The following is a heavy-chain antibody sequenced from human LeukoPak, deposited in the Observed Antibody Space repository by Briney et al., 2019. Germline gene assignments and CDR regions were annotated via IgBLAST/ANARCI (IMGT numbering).Heavy chain of an antibody. V-gene: IGHV4-4*07. CDR3: ARERGIAATPFDH. J-gene: IGHJ4*02. D-gene: IGHD6-25*01. Sequence: SETLSLTCTVSGGSISSYYWSWIRQPAGKGLQWIGRIYHNGRTKYNPSLKSRVTMSVDTSKNQFSLNLNSVTAADTAIYYCARERGIAATPFDHWGQGRLVTVSS. CDR2: IYHNGRT. CDR1: GGSISSYY.